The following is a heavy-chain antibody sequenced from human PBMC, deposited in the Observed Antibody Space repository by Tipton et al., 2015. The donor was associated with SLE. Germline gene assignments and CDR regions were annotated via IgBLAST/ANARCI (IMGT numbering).Heavy chain of an antibody. CDR2: IYYSGST. CDR3: ARDSGLGTYDSSGYYSPDAFDI. D-gene: IGHD3-22*01. Sequence: LRLSCTVSGGSISTYYWNWFRQPPGKGLEWIGYIYYSGSTNYNPSLKSRVTISLDTSKNQFSLKLSSVTAADTAVYYCARDSGLGTYDSSGYYSPDAFDIWGQGSMVTVSS. V-gene: IGHV4-59*01. CDR1: GGSISTYY. J-gene: IGHJ3*02.